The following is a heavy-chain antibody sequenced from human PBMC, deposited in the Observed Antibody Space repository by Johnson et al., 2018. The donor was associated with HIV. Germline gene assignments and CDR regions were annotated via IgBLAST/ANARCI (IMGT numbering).Heavy chain of an antibody. CDR3: EKSDSPGIAWAGSVYDDAFDI. J-gene: IGHJ3*02. V-gene: IGHV3-20*04. Sequence: VQLVESGGGVVRPGGSLRLSCAASGFTFDDYGMSWVRQAPGKGLEWVSGINWNGDNIDYADSVKGRFSISRDSSKKTLYLQMNSLRVEDTVVYYCEKSDSPGIAWAGSVYDDAFDILGQGTMVTVSS. D-gene: IGHD6-19*01. CDR1: GFTFDDYG. CDR2: INWNGDNI.